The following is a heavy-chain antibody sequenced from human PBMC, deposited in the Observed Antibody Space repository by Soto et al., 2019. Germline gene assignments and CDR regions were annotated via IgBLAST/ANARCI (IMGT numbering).Heavy chain of an antibody. D-gene: IGHD3-10*01. V-gene: IGHV1-3*01. CDR2: INAGNGRE. CDR3: ARGGGWVGEAAFDS. Sequence: QVQLEQSGAEVKKPGASVKVSCKTSGYTFTSYTLHWVRQAPGQGLEWMGWINAGNGREKYSQRFQDRVSFSTDKSATTAYMELRSLTSEDTAVYYCARGGGWVGEAAFDSWGQGTQVTVSS. J-gene: IGHJ4*02. CDR1: GYTFTSYT.